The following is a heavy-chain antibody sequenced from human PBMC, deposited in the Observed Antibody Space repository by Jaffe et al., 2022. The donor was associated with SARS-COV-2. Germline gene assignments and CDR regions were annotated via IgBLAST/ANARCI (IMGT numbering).Heavy chain of an antibody. J-gene: IGHJ6*02. Sequence: QVQLVQSGAEVKKPGASVKVSCKASGYTFTSYGISWVRQAPGQGLEWMGWISAYNGNTNYAQKLQGRVTMTTDTSTSTAYMELRSLRSDDTAVYYCARWEHVDIVATIAGDYYYGMDVWGQGTTVTVSS. D-gene: IGHD5-12*01. CDR2: ISAYNGNT. CDR1: GYTFTSYG. CDR3: ARWEHVDIVATIAGDYYYGMDV. V-gene: IGHV1-18*01.